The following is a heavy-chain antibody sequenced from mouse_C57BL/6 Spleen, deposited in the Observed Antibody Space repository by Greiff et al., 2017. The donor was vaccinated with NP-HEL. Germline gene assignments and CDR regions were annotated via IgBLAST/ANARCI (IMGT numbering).Heavy chain of an antibody. Sequence: QVQLKQSGAELVRPGASVTLSCKASGYTFTDYEMHWVKQTPVHGLEWIGAIDPETGGTAYNQKFKGKAILTADKSSSTAYMELRSLTSEDSAVYYCTGAVLRQFFDYWGQGTTLTVSS. J-gene: IGHJ2*01. CDR2: IDPETGGT. CDR3: TGAVLRQFFDY. D-gene: IGHD1-2*01. V-gene: IGHV1-15*01. CDR1: GYTFTDYE.